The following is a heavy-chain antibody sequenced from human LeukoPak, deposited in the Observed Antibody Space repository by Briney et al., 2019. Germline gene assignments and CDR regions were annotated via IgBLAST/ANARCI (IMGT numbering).Heavy chain of an antibody. CDR1: GYTLTELP. J-gene: IGHJ4*02. CDR2: FDPDDGET. D-gene: IGHD1-26*01. Sequence: ASVKVSCKVSGYTLTELPIHWVRQAPGKGLELMGGFDPDDGETVYAQLFQGRVTMTEDTSSDTASMELSSLRSEDTAVYYCATGTSGSYYVGIVRPIDYWGQGTLVTVSS. V-gene: IGHV1-24*01. CDR3: ATGTSGSYYVGIVRPIDY.